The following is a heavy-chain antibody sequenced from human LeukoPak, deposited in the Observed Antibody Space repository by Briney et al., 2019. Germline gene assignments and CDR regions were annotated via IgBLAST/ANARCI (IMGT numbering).Heavy chain of an antibody. CDR3: ARGDKQLVFNRNKGGFDP. CDR1: GFTFSSYA. Sequence: GRSLRLSCAASGFTFSSYAMHWVRQAPGKGLEWVAVISYDGSNKYYADSVKGRFTISRDNSKNTLFLQMNTLRAEDTAVFYCARGDKQLVFNRNKGGFDPWGQGTLVTVSS. D-gene: IGHD6-13*01. CDR2: ISYDGSNK. J-gene: IGHJ5*02. V-gene: IGHV3-30*04.